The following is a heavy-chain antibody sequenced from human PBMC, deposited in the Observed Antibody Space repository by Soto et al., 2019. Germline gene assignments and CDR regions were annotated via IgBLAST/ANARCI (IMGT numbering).Heavy chain of an antibody. Sequence: PGGSLRLSCAASGFSFSDYYMSWIRQAPGKGLEWVSYMGGSSRYTNYADSLKGRLTITKDTSKNQVVLTMTSMDPVDTATYYCAHRRSGSYYNYWGQGTLVTVSS. D-gene: IGHD1-26*01. J-gene: IGHJ4*02. CDR2: MGGSSRYT. V-gene: IGHV3-11*03. CDR1: GFSFSDYY. CDR3: AHRRSGSYYNY.